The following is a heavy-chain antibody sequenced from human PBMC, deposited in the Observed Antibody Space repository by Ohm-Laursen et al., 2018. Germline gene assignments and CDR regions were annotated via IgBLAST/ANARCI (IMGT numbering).Heavy chain of an antibody. V-gene: IGHV3-48*04. CDR1: GFTFSSYS. Sequence: LSLTCAASGFTFSSYSMNWVRQAPGKGLEWVSYISGSGSVTYYADSVKGRFTVSRDNAKNSLYLQVNSLRAEDTAVYSCARGRPASYYYYAMDVWGQGTTVTVSS. J-gene: IGHJ6*02. CDR3: ARGRPASYYYYAMDV. CDR2: ISGSGSVT.